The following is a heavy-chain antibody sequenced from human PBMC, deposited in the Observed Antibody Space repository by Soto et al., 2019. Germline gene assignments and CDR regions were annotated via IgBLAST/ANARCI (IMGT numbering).Heavy chain of an antibody. CDR2: VYHSGTI. CDR1: GASSSTPYW. D-gene: IGHD3-10*01. J-gene: IGHJ5*02. CDR3: ARDMGSTVREFMPDSWFEP. Sequence: SETLSLTCAVAGASSSTPYWWSWVRQPPGRGLEWIGEVYHSGTINYNPSLKSRVIISMDKSRNQFSLKLTSVTAADTAIYYCARDMGSTVREFMPDSWFEPWGQGKLVTVSS. V-gene: IGHV4-4*02.